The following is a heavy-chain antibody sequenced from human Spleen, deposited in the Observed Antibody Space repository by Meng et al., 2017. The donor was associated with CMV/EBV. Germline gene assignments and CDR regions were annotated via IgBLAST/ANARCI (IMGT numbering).Heavy chain of an antibody. V-gene: IGHV3-13*01. Sequence: GESLKIYCAASGFTFSSYDMHWVRQATGKGLEWVSAIGTAGDTYYPGSVKGRFTISRENAKSSLYLQMNILRAGETAVYYCARGPRYYYDSGSYANYGMDVWGQGTTVTVSS. CDR1: GFTFSSYD. J-gene: IGHJ6*02. CDR3: ARGPRYYYDSGSYANYGMDV. D-gene: IGHD3-10*01. CDR2: IGTAGDT.